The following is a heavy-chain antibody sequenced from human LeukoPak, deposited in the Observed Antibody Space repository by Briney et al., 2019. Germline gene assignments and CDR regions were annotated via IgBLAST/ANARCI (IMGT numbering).Heavy chain of an antibody. Sequence: MTSETLSLTCTVSGGSISSSSYYWGWIRQPPGKGLEWIGRIYTSGSTNYNPSLKSRFTMSVDTSKNQFSLKLSSVTSADTAVYYCARRGGGWYAEWFDPWGQGTLVTVSS. CDR3: ARRGGGWYAEWFDP. D-gene: IGHD6-19*01. J-gene: IGHJ5*02. CDR2: IYTSGST. V-gene: IGHV4-61*05. CDR1: GGSISSSSYY.